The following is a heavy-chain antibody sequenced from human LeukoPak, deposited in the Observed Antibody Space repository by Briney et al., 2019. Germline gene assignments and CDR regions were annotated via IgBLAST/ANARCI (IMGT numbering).Heavy chain of an antibody. CDR1: GFTFTNFA. V-gene: IGHV3-30*18. CDR2: ISDDGNNK. D-gene: IGHD3-22*01. J-gene: IGHJ6*03. Sequence: PGGSLRLSCAASGFTFTNFAMHWVRQAPGKGLEWVTVISDDGNNKYFADSVKGRFTISRDNSKNTLYLQMNSLRAEDTAVYYCAKDNGPDYYDSSGYYDPYYMDVWGKGTTVTVSS. CDR3: AKDNGPDYYDSSGYYDPYYMDV.